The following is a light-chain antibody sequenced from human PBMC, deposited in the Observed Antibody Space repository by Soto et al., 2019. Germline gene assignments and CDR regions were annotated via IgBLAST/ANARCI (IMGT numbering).Light chain of an antibody. Sequence: QLVLTQSPSASASLGASVKLTCTLSSGHSSYAIAWHQQQPEKGPRYLMKVNSDGSHIKGDGIPERFSGSTSGAERYLTISSLQSEDEADYYCQTGGTGVVFGGGTKLTVL. J-gene: IGLJ2*01. CDR2: VNSDGSH. CDR1: SGHSSYA. V-gene: IGLV4-69*01. CDR3: QTGGTGVV.